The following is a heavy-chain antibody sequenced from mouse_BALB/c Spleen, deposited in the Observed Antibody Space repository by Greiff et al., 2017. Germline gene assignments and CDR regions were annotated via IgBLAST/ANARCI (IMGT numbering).Heavy chain of an antibody. CDR3: ARGLGYYYGYFDV. CDR1: GFTFSSYA. D-gene: IGHD1-1*01. V-gene: IGHV5-6-5*01. J-gene: IGHJ1*01. CDR2: ISSGGST. Sequence: EVKLMESGGGLVKPGGSLKLSCAASGFTFSSYAMSWVRQTPEKRLEWVASISSGGSTYYPDSVKGRFTISRDNARNILYLQMSSLRSEDTAMYYCARGLGYYYGYFDVWGAGTTVTVSS.